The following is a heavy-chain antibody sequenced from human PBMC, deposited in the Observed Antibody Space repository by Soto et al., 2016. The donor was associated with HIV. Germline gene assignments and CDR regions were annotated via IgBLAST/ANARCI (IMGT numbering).Heavy chain of an antibody. CDR1: GFSVSTYW. V-gene: IGHV3-74*01. CDR3: TRDTFGPDDR. CDR2: INVDGSTT. Sequence: PGGSLRLSCAASGFSVSTYWMHWVRQVPGKGLVWVSRINVDGSTTNYAHSVRGRFSIFRDKAKNTLYLQMNSLRVEDTAVYYCTRDTFGPDDRWGQGTLVTVSS. D-gene: IGHD3-16*01. J-gene: IGHJ5*02.